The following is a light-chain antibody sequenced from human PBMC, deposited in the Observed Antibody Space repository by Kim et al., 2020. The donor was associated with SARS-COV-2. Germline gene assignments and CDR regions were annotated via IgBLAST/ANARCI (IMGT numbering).Light chain of an antibody. CDR2: GAA. CDR3: QQYGSSPRLYT. V-gene: IGKV3-20*01. CDR1: QRVSSGY. Sequence: PEERATLTCRASQRVSSGYLAWYQQIPGQAPRRLIYGAASRATGIPDRFSGSVSGTDFTLTISRLEPEEFALYYCQQYGSSPRLYTFCQGTKLEI. J-gene: IGKJ2*01.